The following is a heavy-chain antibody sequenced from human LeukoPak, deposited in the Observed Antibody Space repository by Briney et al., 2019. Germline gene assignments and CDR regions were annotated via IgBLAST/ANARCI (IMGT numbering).Heavy chain of an antibody. D-gene: IGHD6-19*01. CDR3: ARYGNGAWLAHYSFEI. J-gene: IGHJ3*02. Sequence: GGSLRLSCAASGFTFSSYGMHWVRQAPGKGLEWVANINQGESEKYFVDSVKGRFAISRDNAKNSLYLQMNSLRAEDTAVYYCARYGNGAWLAHYSFEIWGQGTMVTVSS. CDR2: INQGESEK. V-gene: IGHV3-7*01. CDR1: GFTFSSYG.